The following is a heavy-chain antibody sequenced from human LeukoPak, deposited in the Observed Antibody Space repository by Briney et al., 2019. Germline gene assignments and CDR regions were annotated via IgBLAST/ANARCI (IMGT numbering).Heavy chain of an antibody. J-gene: IGHJ4*02. CDR3: ARGDIVVVPAAIMDY. V-gene: IGHV1-2*02. CDR2: INPNSGGT. Sequence: ASVKVSCKASGYAFTGYYMHWVRQAPGQGLEWMGWINPNSGGTNYAQKFQGRVTMTRDTSISTAYMELGRLRSDDTAVYYCARGDIVVVPAAIMDYWGQGTLVTVSS. D-gene: IGHD2-2*01. CDR1: GYAFTGYY.